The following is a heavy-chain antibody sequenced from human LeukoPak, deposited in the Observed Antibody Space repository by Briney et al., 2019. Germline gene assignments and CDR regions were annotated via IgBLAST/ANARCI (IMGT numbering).Heavy chain of an antibody. CDR3: ASQLLPMVRGVIEADY. V-gene: IGHV4-39*07. Sequence: SETLSLTCTVSGGSISSSSYYWGWIRQPPGKGLEWIGSIYYSGSTYYNPSLKSRVTISVDTSKNQFSLKLSSVTAADTAVYYCASQLLPMVRGVIEADYWGQGTLVTVSS. D-gene: IGHD3-10*01. J-gene: IGHJ4*02. CDR1: GGSISSSSYY. CDR2: IYYSGST.